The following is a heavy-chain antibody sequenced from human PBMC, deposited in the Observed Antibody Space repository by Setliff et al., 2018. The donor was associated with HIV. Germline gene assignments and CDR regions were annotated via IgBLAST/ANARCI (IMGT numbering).Heavy chain of an antibody. CDR1: GYTSTGYY. D-gene: IGHD2-2*02. CDR3: ARSSISEYLLYY. Sequence: GASVKVSCKASGYTSTGYYVHWVRQAPGQGLEWVGRINLNSGGTTYAQRFQGRVTMTWDTSISTAYMELSRLTSDDTAVYYCARSSISEYLLYYWGHGTLVTVSS. V-gene: IGHV1-2*06. J-gene: IGHJ4*01. CDR2: INLNSGGT.